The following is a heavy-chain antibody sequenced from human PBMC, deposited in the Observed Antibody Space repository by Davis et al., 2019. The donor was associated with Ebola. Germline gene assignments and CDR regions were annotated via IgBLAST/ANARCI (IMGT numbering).Heavy chain of an antibody. D-gene: IGHD2-15*01. CDR3: ARDLGYCSGGSCYGQLGFDY. CDR2: IHPSGGSA. Sequence: AASVQVSCKASGYTFPSYYMHWVRQAPGQGLEWLGIIHPSGGSASYSQKFQGRVTMTRDTSTSTVYMELSSLRSEDTAVYYCARDLGYCSGGSCYGQLGFDYWGQGTLVTVSS. V-gene: IGHV1-46*01. J-gene: IGHJ4*02. CDR1: GYTFPSYY.